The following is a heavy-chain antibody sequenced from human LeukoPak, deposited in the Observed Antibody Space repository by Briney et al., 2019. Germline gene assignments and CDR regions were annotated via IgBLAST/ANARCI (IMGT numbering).Heavy chain of an antibody. V-gene: IGHV4-59*12. CDR2: IYHSGST. D-gene: IGHD6-13*01. CDR1: GGSISRDY. J-gene: IGHJ4*02. CDR3: ARGDIAAPNEGG. Sequence: KPSETLSLTCTVSGGSISRDYWSWIRQPPGKGLEWIGYIYHSGSTYYNPSLKSRVTISVDRSKNQFSLKLSSVTAADTAVYYCARGDIAAPNEGGWGQGTLVTVSS.